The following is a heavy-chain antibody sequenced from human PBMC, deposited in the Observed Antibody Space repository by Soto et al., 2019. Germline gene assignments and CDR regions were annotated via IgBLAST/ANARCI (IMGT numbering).Heavy chain of an antibody. Sequence: GGSLRLSCEASGFTISECSMNWVRQAPGKGLEWLAYITIRTGNVLYADSVRGRFTISADNAENSVILQMNSLRDEDSAVYFCVREGDLYRDMFHADLWGQGTLVTVSS. V-gene: IGHV3-48*02. CDR1: GFTISECS. CDR3: VREGDLYRDMFHADL. D-gene: IGHD3-10*02. J-gene: IGHJ4*01. CDR2: ITIRTGNV.